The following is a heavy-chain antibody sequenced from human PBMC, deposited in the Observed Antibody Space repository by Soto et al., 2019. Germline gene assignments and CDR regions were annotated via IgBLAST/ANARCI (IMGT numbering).Heavy chain of an antibody. CDR1: GYTFTGYY. CDR2: INPNSGGT. J-gene: IGHJ4*02. Sequence: ASVKVSCKASGYTFTGYYMHWVRQAPGQGLEWMGWINPNSGGTNYAQKLQGWVTMTRDTSMSTAYMELSRLRSDDTAEYYCARDLAASTCDYWGQGTLVTVSS. CDR3: ARDLAASTCDY. D-gene: IGHD6-13*01. V-gene: IGHV1-2*04.